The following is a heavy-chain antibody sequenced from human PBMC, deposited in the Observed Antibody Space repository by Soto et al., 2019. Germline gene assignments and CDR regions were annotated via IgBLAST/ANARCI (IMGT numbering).Heavy chain of an antibody. CDR3: ARGEDSYGYGNAFDI. V-gene: IGHV3-13*01. CDR1: GFTFSSYD. CDR2: IGTAGDT. Sequence: GGSLRLSCAASGFTFSSYDMHWVRQATGKGLEWVSAIGTAGDTYYPGSVKGRFTISRENAKNSLYLQMNSLRAGDTAVYYCARGEDSYGYGNAFDIWGQGTMVTVS. J-gene: IGHJ3*02. D-gene: IGHD5-18*01.